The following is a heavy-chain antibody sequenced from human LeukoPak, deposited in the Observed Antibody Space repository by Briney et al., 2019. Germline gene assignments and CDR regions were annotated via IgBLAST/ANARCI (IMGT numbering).Heavy chain of an antibody. V-gene: IGHV3-30-3*01. J-gene: IGHJ3*02. CDR2: ISYDGSNE. Sequence: GGSLRLSCAASGFTFSGYAMHWVRQAPGKGLEWVAVISYDGSNEYYADSVKGRFTISRDNSKNTLYLQMDSLRAEDTAVYYCAGASSGYDAFDIWGQGTMVTVSS. D-gene: IGHD3-22*01. CDR3: AGASSGYDAFDI. CDR1: GFTFSGYA.